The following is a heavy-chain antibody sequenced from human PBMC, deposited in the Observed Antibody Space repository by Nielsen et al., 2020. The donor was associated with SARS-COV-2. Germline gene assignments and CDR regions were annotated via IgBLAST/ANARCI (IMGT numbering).Heavy chain of an antibody. CDR3: ARSVFGYGNEGYFDY. CDR1: GGSISSGGYY. D-gene: IGHD2-15*01. CDR2: IYYSGST. Sequence: SETLSLTCTVSGGSISSGGYYWSWIRQHPGKGLEWIGYIYYSGSTYYNPSLKSRVTISVDTSKNQFSLKLSSVTAADTAVYYCARSVFGYGNEGYFDYWGQGTLVTVSS. V-gene: IGHV4-31*03. J-gene: IGHJ4*02.